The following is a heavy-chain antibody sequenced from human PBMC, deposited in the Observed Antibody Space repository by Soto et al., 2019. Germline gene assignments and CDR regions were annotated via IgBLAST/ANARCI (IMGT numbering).Heavy chain of an antibody. J-gene: IGHJ4*02. CDR1: GGSFSGYY. CDR3: ARRNRIVVVPAARQSYFDY. Sequence: PSETLSLTCAVYGGSFSGYYWSWIRQPPGKGLEWIGEINHSGSTNYNPSLKSRVTISVDTSKNQFSLKLSSVTAADTAVYYCARRNRIVVVPAARQSYFDYWGQGTLVTVSS. V-gene: IGHV4-34*01. CDR2: INHSGST. D-gene: IGHD2-2*01.